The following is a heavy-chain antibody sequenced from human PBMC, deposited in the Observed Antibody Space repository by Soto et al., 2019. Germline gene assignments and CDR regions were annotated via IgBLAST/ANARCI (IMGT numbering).Heavy chain of an antibody. D-gene: IGHD2-2*01. Sequence: QITLKESGPTLVKPTQTLTLTCTFSGFSLSTSGVGVGWIRQPPGKALEWLALIYWDDDKRYSPSLKSRLTITKDTSKNQVVLTMTNMDPVDTATYYCAHIPGGGSSTSCDFDYWGQGTLVTVSS. CDR2: IYWDDDK. CDR1: GFSLSTSGVG. CDR3: AHIPGGGSSTSCDFDY. J-gene: IGHJ4*02. V-gene: IGHV2-5*02.